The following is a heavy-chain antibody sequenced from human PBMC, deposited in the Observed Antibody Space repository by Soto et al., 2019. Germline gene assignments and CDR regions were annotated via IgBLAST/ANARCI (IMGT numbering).Heavy chain of an antibody. J-gene: IGHJ6*01. CDR3: SKDIKGPYACSSIGGYYYYGMDV. D-gene: IGHD3-10*02. Sequence: GSLRLSWVASGFSFDSHGMHWVRQAPGKGLEWVAIISNDGSSTHYADSVKGRVTISRDTSKNALYLQMKSLRAEDTAVYHCSKDIKGPYACSSIGGYYYYGMDVWAQGTPVTVS. CDR2: ISNDGSST. V-gene: IGHV3-30*18. CDR1: GFSFDSHG.